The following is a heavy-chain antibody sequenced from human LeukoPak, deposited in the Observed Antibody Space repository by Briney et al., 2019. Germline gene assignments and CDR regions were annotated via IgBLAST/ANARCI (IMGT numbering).Heavy chain of an antibody. CDR2: IYYSGNT. CDR3: ARDPYSGSYFDY. J-gene: IGHJ4*02. CDR1: GGSISSFY. V-gene: IGHV4-59*01. Sequence: SETLSLTCTVSGGSISSFYWGWIRQPPGKGLEWIGYIYYSGNTNYNPSLKSRVTISGGTSKNQFSLKLSSVTAADTAVYYCARDPYSGSYFDYWGQGTLVTVSS. D-gene: IGHD1-26*01.